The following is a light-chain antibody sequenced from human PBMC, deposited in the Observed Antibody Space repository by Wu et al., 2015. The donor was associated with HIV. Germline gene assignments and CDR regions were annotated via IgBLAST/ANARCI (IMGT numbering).Light chain of an antibody. Sequence: QLTPVSILRVCVYRRQSHHHLSGQSGCSRLVGLVSRKTRKGPNLLIYPASTLQSGVPSRFSGSGSGTDFTLTINKIQADDFGIYYCQQGSGFPPTFGQGTNVEVK. J-gene: IGKJ1*01. CDR3: QQGSGFPPT. CDR2: PAS. V-gene: IGKV1-12*01. CDR1: GCSRL.